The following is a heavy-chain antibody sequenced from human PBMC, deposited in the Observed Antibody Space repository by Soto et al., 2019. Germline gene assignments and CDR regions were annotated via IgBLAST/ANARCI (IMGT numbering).Heavy chain of an antibody. V-gene: IGHV3-23*01. CDR3: AKTPRGGAYGDWYFDL. Sequence: EVQLLESGGALEQPGGSLRLSCAASGLTFSTHGMTWVRLPPGRGLEYVSAISPSGGNTYYADSVKGRFTVPRDNSKNILYLQMNSLRDEDTAIYYCAKTPRGGAYGDWYFDLGGRGTLVTVSS. CDR2: ISPSGGNT. J-gene: IGHJ2*01. CDR1: GLTFSTHG. D-gene: IGHD5-12*01.